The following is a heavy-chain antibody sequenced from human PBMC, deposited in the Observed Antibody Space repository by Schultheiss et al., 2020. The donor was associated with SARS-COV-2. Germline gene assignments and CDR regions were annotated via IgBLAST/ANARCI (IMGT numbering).Heavy chain of an antibody. CDR2: IYYTGIT. CDR3: TRGAPGY. V-gene: IGHV4-59*12. CDR1: GSSITGFF. Sequence: SETLSLTCSVSGSSITGFFWTWIRQPPGKGLEQVGNIYYTGITKYSPSLKSRITISVDTSKNQFSLKLNSVTAADTAVYYCTRGAPGYWGQGTLVTVSS. J-gene: IGHJ1*01.